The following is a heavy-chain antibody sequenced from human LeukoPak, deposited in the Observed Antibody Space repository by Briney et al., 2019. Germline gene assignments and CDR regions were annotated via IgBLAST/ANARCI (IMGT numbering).Heavy chain of an antibody. CDR2: IYTSGST. V-gene: IGHV4-61*02. Sequence: SQTLSLTCTVSGGSISSGSYYWGWIRQPAGKGLEWIGRIYTSGSTNYNPSLKSRVTISVDTSKNQFSLRLSSVTAADTAVYYCARVGYYDSSGYRGYYYYYYMDVGRKGTTVTVSS. J-gene: IGHJ6*03. CDR3: ARVGYYDSSGYRGYYYYYYMDV. CDR1: GGSISSGSYY. D-gene: IGHD3-22*01.